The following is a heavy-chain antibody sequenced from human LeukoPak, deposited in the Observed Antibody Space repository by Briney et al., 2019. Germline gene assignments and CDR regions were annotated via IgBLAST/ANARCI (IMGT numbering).Heavy chain of an antibody. D-gene: IGHD4-23*01. Sequence: SETLSLTCSVSGXSISSYYWSWIRQPPGKGLEWIGYIFYSGSTKYNPSLESRVTISVDTSKNQFSLKLSSVTAADTAVSYCARAPPVLGGIPDYWGQGTLVTVSS. V-gene: IGHV4-59*01. CDR3: ARAPPVLGGIPDY. CDR2: IFYSGST. CDR1: GXSISSYY. J-gene: IGHJ4*02.